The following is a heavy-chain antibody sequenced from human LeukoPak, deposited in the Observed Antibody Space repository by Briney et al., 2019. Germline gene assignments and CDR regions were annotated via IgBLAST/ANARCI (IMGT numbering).Heavy chain of an antibody. V-gene: IGHV4-59*08. Sequence: PSETLSLTCTVSGGSISSYYWSWIRQPPGKGLEWIGYIYYSGSTNYNPSLKSRVTISVDTSKNQFPLKLSSVTAADTAVYYCARILSGYSSGWYFDYWGQGTLVTVSS. CDR2: IYYSGST. J-gene: IGHJ4*02. CDR3: ARILSGYSSGWYFDY. CDR1: GGSISSYY. D-gene: IGHD6-19*01.